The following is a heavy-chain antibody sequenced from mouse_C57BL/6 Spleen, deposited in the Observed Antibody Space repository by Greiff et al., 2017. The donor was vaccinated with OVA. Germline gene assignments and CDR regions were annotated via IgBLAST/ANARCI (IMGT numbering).Heavy chain of an antibody. CDR1: GYTFTSYW. Sequence: QVQLQQPGAELVMPGASVKLSCKASGYTFTSYWMHWVKQRPGQGLEWIGEIDPSDSYTNYNQKFKGKSTLTVDKSSSTAYMQLSSLTSEDSAVDCCARYTTVVPDYWGQGTTLTVSS. CDR3: ARYTTVVPDY. V-gene: IGHV1-69*01. J-gene: IGHJ2*01. CDR2: IDPSDSYT. D-gene: IGHD1-1*01.